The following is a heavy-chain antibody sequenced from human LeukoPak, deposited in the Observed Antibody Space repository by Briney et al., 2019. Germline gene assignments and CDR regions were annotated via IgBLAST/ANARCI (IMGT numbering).Heavy chain of an antibody. D-gene: IGHD3-10*01. CDR2: ISVYNGNT. Sequence: ASVNVSRKASGYNFITYGIGWVRQAPGQGLEWMGWISVYNGNTNYAQNLQGRVTMTTDTSTSTAYMEVRSLTYDDTAVYYCAREGSERIRGFYFYGMDVWGQGTTVTVSS. CDR3: AREGSERIRGFYFYGMDV. CDR1: GYNFITYG. V-gene: IGHV1-18*01. J-gene: IGHJ6*02.